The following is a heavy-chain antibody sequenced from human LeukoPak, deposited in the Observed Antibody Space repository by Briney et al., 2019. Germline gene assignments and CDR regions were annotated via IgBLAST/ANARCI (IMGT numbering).Heavy chain of an antibody. CDR3: ARYDFWSGDPYYFDY. CDR2: IKQDGSEK. D-gene: IGHD3-3*01. J-gene: IGHJ4*02. V-gene: IGHV3-7*01. CDR1: GFTFSSYW. Sequence: GGSLRLSCAASGFTFSSYWMSWVRQAPGKGLEWVANIKQDGSEKYYVDSVKGRFTISRDNAKNSLYLQMNSLRAEDTAVYYCARYDFWSGDPYYFDYWGQGTLVTVSS.